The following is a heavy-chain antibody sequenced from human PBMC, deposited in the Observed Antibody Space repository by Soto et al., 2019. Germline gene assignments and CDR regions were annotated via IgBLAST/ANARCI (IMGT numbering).Heavy chain of an antibody. J-gene: IGHJ3*02. CDR1: GFTFSSYG. CDR2: ISYDGSNK. V-gene: IGHV3-30*18. Sequence: QVLLVESGGGVVQPGRSLRLSCAASGFTFSSYGMHWVRQAPGKGLEWVAVISYDGSNKYYADSVKGRFTISRDNSKNTLYLQMNSLRAEDTAVYYCAKERDAFDIWGQGTMVTVSS. CDR3: AKERDAFDI.